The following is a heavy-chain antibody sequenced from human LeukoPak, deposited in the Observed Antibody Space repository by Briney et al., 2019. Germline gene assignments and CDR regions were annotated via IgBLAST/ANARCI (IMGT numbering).Heavy chain of an antibody. J-gene: IGHJ4*02. V-gene: IGHV4-59*01. D-gene: IGHD2-15*01. CDR3: ARRYCSGNSCSSVYFDS. CDR1: GGSISNYF. CDR2: IHYSGST. Sequence: SETLSLTCTVSGGSISNYFWSWIRQPPGKELEYIGYIHYSGSTNYNPSLKSRVTISVDTSKNQFSLKLSSVTAADTAVYYCARRYCSGNSCSSVYFDSWGQGTLVIVSS.